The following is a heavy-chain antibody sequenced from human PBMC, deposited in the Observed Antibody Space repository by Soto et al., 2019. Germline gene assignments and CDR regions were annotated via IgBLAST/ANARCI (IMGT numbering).Heavy chain of an antibody. V-gene: IGHV3-9*01. Sequence: EVQVVESGGGLVQPGRSLRLSCVASGFTFDDYAMHWVRQTPGKGLEWVSGVSWNSGSIGYADSVKGRFTISRDNAKNSLYLQMNSLRVEDTALYYCVKDPSSSSSIWGQGTMVTVS. CDR2: VSWNSGSI. J-gene: IGHJ3*02. CDR1: GFTFDDYA. CDR3: VKDPSSSSSI. D-gene: IGHD6-6*01.